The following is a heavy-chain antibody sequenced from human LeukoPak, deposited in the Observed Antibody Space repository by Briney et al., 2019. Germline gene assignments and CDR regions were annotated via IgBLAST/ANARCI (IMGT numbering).Heavy chain of an antibody. CDR1: GYTFTNYH. V-gene: IGHV1-2*06. Sequence: ASVKVSCKASGYTFTNYHMHWVRQAPGQGLEWMGRIYPSSGGTNYAQKFQGRITLTTDTSINTAYMELSRLRSDDTAVYYCARDLPLEDWGQGTLVTVSS. CDR3: ARDLPLED. J-gene: IGHJ4*02. CDR2: IYPSSGGT.